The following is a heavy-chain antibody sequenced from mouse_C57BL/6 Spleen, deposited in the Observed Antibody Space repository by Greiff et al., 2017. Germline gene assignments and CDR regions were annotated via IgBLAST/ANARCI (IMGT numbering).Heavy chain of an antibody. Sequence: VKLQQSGAELARPGASVKLSCKASGYTFTSYGISWVKQRTGQGLEWIGEIYPRSGNTYYNEKFKGKATLTADKSSSTAYMELRSLTSEDSAVYFCARGDYGSTDFDYWGQGTTLTVSS. V-gene: IGHV1-81*01. CDR2: IYPRSGNT. CDR1: GYTFTSYG. CDR3: ARGDYGSTDFDY. D-gene: IGHD1-1*01. J-gene: IGHJ2*01.